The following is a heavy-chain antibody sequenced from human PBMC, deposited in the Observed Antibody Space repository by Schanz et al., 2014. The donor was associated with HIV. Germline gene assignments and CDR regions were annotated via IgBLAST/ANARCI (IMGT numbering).Heavy chain of an antibody. CDR2: ISASGGAT. V-gene: IGHV3-23*04. Sequence: VQLVESGGGVVQPGKSLRLSCVASGFTFSSYGMHWVRQAPGKGLEWVSGISASGGATYYADSVKGRFAISRDNSKNTLYLQMNSLRSDDTAVYYCAKDAYRSGWFYFDSWGQGTPVTVSS. J-gene: IGHJ4*02. D-gene: IGHD6-19*01. CDR1: GFTFSSYG. CDR3: AKDAYRSGWFYFDS.